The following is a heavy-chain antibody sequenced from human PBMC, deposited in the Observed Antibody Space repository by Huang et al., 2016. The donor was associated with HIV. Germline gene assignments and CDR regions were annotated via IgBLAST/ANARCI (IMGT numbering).Heavy chain of an antibody. CDR3: ARGQLGSYGDYDVLY. Sequence: QVQLVQSGAEVKTPGSSVKVSCKASGGTFSKYAISWVRQAPGQGLGWMGGISPMFGTPNYARKFQGRVTITADDSTSTTYVEVSSLRSEDTALYYCARGQLGSYGDYDVLYWGQGTLVTVSS. D-gene: IGHD4-17*01. CDR2: ISPMFGTP. CDR1: GGTFSKYA. V-gene: IGHV1-69*13. J-gene: IGHJ4*02.